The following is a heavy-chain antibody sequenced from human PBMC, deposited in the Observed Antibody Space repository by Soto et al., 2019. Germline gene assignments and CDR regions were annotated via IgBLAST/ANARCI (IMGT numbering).Heavy chain of an antibody. V-gene: IGHV4-39*01. J-gene: IGHJ5*02. CDR3: ATGPETFQSSGYYVNWFDP. D-gene: IGHD3-22*01. CDR1: GGSFTSLNNF. Sequence: KPSETLSLTCSVSGGSFTSLNNFWSWIRQPPGKGLEWIASVSYGRMTYYSPSLKSRVTVSLDTSSSQFSLRLRSVTAADTAVYYCATGPETFQSSGYYVNWFDPWGQGTLVTVSS. CDR2: VSYGRMT.